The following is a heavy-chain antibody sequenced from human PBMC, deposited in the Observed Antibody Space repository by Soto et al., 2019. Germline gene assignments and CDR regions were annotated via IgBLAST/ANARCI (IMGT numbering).Heavy chain of an antibody. CDR2: ISGSGGST. CDR1: GFTFSSYA. D-gene: IGHD3-3*01. V-gene: IGHV3-23*01. J-gene: IGHJ4*02. CDR3: AKATTIFGVVSPFDY. Sequence: PGGSLRLSCAASGFTFSSYAMSWVRQAPGKELEWVSAISGSGGSTYYADSVKGRFTISRDNSKNTLYLQMNSLRAEDTAVYYCAKATTIFGVVSPFDYWGQGTLVTVSS.